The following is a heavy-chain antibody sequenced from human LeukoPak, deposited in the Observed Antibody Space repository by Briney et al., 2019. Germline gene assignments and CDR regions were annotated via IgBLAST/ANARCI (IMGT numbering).Heavy chain of an antibody. D-gene: IGHD2-15*01. CDR3: ARGGGNFDY. Sequence: TGGSLRLSCAASEFTFSSYTINWVRQAPGKGLEWVSSISSTSTYISYADSVKGRFTISRDNAKNSLYLQMNSLRAEDTAVYYCARGGGNFDYWDQGTLVTVSS. V-gene: IGHV3-21*01. CDR1: EFTFSSYT. J-gene: IGHJ4*02. CDR2: ISSTSTYI.